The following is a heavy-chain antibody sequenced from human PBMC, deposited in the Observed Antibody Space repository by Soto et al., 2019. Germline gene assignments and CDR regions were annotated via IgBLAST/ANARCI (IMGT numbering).Heavy chain of an antibody. Sequence: QITLKESGPALMSPTQALTLTCTFSGFSLTTSGVGVAWIRQPPGKALECLALVYWDGDERFNPSLRNRLTLTKDTSKNRVVLTMTNMDPVDTGTYYCAHRGGCSAASCFSNYFDAWGQGALVTVSS. CDR2: VYWDGDE. CDR3: AHRGGCSAASCFSNYFDA. D-gene: IGHD2-15*01. CDR1: GFSLTTSGVG. V-gene: IGHV2-5*02. J-gene: IGHJ5*02.